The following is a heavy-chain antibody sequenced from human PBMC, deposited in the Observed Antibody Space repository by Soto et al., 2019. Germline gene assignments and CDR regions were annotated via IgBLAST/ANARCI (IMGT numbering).Heavy chain of an antibody. CDR2: ISWNSGSI. J-gene: IGHJ4*02. V-gene: IGHV3-9*01. CDR3: AKEADILTGYYPYFDY. D-gene: IGHD3-9*01. CDR1: GFTFDDYA. Sequence: EVQLVESGGGLVQPGRSLRLSCAASGFTFDDYAMHWVRQAPGKGLEGVSGISWNSGSIGYADSVKGRFTISRDNAKNSLYLQMNSLRAEDTALYYCAKEADILTGYYPYFDYWGQGTLVTVSS.